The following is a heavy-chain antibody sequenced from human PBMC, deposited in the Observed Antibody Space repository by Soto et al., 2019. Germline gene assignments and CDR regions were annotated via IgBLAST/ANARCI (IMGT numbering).Heavy chain of an antibody. CDR1: GGSISNPDFY. Sequence: SEILSLTSTVSGGSISNPDFYWSCIRQPPGKGLEWIGYIYYSKITFYSPSLKGRVFISIDTSKNQFSLKLSSVTAADTAVYYCARADVTRYFSMAVWGQGTTVTVSS. D-gene: IGHD3-16*01. CDR3: ARADVTRYFSMAV. J-gene: IGHJ6*02. V-gene: IGHV4-30-4*01. CDR2: IYYSKIT.